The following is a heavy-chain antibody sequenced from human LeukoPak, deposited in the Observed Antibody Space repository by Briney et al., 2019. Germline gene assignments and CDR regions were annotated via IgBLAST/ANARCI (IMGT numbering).Heavy chain of an antibody. J-gene: IGHJ4*02. Sequence: SGGSLRLSCAASGFTFSNAWMTWVRQAPGKGLEWVGRIKSKTDGGTTDYAAPVKGRFTISRDDSKNTLYLQMNSLKTEDTALYYCITFPMIVVVITDWGQGTLVTVSS. CDR1: GFTFSNAW. CDR2: IKSKTDGGTT. V-gene: IGHV3-15*01. CDR3: ITFPMIVVVITD. D-gene: IGHD3-22*01.